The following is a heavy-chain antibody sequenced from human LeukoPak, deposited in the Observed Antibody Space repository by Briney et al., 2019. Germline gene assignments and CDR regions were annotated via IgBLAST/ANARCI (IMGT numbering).Heavy chain of an antibody. CDR1: GFTFSNAW. J-gene: IGHJ6*03. V-gene: IGHV3-15*01. CDR3: TTAPVPNLVYRRLWFGELSPSYYYYMDV. Sequence: GGSLRLSCAASGFTFSNAWMSWVRQAPGKGLEWVGRIKSKTDSGTTDYAAPVKGRFTISRDDSKNTLYLQMNSLKTEDTAVYYCTTAPVPNLVYRRLWFGELSPSYYYYMDVWGKGTTVTISS. D-gene: IGHD3-10*01. CDR2: IKSKTDSGTT.